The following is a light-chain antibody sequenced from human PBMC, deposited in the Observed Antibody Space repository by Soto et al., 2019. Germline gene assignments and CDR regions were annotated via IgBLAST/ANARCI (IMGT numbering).Light chain of an antibody. Sequence: QSVLTQPPSASGTPGQRVSISCSGSSSNIGSNSVNWYQQVPGTAPKLLIYSNNQRPSGVPDRFSGSNSGTSASLAISGLRSEDEADYYCAAWDDTLNGVVFSGGTKLTVL. CDR2: SNN. J-gene: IGLJ2*01. CDR1: SSNIGSNS. V-gene: IGLV1-44*01. CDR3: AAWDDTLNGVV.